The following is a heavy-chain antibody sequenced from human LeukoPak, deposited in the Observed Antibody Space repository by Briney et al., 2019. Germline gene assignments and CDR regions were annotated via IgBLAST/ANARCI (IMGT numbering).Heavy chain of an antibody. V-gene: IGHV1-18*01. CDR1: GYTFTSYG. D-gene: IGHD6-19*01. J-gene: IGHJ6*03. Sequence: ASVKVSCKDSGYTFTSYGISWVRQAPGQGLEWMGWISAYNGNTNYAQKLQGRVTMTTDTSTSTAYMELRSLRSDDTAVYYCARAPPRQWQAEDYYYYYMDVWGKGTTVTVSS. CDR2: ISAYNGNT. CDR3: ARAPPRQWQAEDYYYYYMDV.